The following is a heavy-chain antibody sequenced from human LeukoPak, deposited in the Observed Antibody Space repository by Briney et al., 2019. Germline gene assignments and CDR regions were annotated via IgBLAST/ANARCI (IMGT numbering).Heavy chain of an antibody. CDR1: GGSISSGSYY. J-gene: IGHJ6*03. V-gene: IGHV4-61*02. D-gene: IGHD1-26*01. Sequence: PSETLSLTCTVSGGSISSGSYYWSWIRQPAGKGLEWIGRIYTSGSTNYNPSLKNRVTISVDTSKNQFSLKLSSVTAADTAVYYCARALSGSYYYYYYMDVWGKGTTVTVSS. CDR3: ARALSGSYYYYYYMDV. CDR2: IYTSGST.